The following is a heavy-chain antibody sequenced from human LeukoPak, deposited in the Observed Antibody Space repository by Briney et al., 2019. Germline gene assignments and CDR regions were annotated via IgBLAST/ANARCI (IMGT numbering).Heavy chain of an antibody. J-gene: IGHJ5*02. CDR1: GYSISSGYY. CDR2: IYHSGST. V-gene: IGHV4-38-2*02. Sequence: KPSETLSLTCAVSGYSISSGYYWGWLRQPPGKGLEWIGSIYHSGSTYYNPSLKSRVTISVDTSKNQFSLKLSSVTAADTAVYYCARDYPQFDPWGQGTLVTVSS. CDR3: ARDYPQFDP.